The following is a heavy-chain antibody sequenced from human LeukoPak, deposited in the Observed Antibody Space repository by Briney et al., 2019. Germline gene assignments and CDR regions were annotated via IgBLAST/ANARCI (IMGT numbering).Heavy chain of an antibody. CDR2: INSDGSST. J-gene: IGHJ4*02. V-gene: IGHV3-74*01. CDR1: GFTFSSYW. Sequence: GGSLRLSCAASGFTFSSYWMHWVRQAPGKGLVWVSRINSDGSSTTYADSVNGRFTISRDNAKNTLYLQMNSLRAEDTAVYYCARGGSGNWNAPFDYWGQGTLVTVSS. CDR3: ARGGSGNWNAPFDY. D-gene: IGHD1-1*01.